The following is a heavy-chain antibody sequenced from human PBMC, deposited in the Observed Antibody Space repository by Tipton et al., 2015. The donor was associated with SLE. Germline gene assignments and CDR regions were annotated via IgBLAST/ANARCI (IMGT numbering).Heavy chain of an antibody. CDR1: GFNFSNYF. V-gene: IGHV3-11*04. CDR3: ARDPGLAASGLDH. Sequence: SLRLSCAASGFNFSNYFMTWIRQAPGKGLEWVSYISGTSNSIYYADSVEGRFSVSRDNAKNSMFLQMTSLRPEDTAVYYCARDPGLAASGLDHWGQGTLVTVSS. D-gene: IGHD6-13*01. CDR2: ISGTSNSI. J-gene: IGHJ4*02.